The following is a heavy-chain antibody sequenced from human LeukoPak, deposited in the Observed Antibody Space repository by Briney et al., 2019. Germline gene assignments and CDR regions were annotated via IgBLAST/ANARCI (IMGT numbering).Heavy chain of an antibody. CDR3: TTEGGFGEFLDSIDY. V-gene: IGHV3-15*01. Sequence: GGSLRLSCAASGFTFSNAWMSWVRQAPGKGLEWVGRIKSKTDSGTTDYAAPVKGRFTISRDDSKNTLYLQMNSLKTEDTAVYYCTTEGGFGEFLDSIDYWGQGTLVTVSS. CDR2: IKSKTDSGTT. CDR1: GFTFSNAW. J-gene: IGHJ4*02. D-gene: IGHD3-10*01.